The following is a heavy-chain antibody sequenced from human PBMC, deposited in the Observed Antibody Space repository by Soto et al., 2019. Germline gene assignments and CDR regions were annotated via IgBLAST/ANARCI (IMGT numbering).Heavy chain of an antibody. D-gene: IGHD3-10*01. CDR1: GGSISSSNW. Sequence: QVQLQESGPGLVKPSGTLSLTCAVSGGSISSSNWWSWVRQPPGKGLEWIGEIYHSGSTNYNQSLKSRVTISVDKSKNQFSLKLSSVTAADTAVYYCARVDGSYGSGSLFDYWGQGTLVTVSS. CDR2: IYHSGST. J-gene: IGHJ4*02. V-gene: IGHV4-4*02. CDR3: ARVDGSYGSGSLFDY.